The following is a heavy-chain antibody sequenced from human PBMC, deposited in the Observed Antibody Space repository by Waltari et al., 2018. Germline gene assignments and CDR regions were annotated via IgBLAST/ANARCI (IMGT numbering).Heavy chain of an antibody. D-gene: IGHD3-3*01. V-gene: IGHV1-8*01. CDR3: ARATNYDLWSGYYAKGWGFDP. CDR2: KNPNRGNT. CDR1: GYTFTSYD. J-gene: IGHJ5*02. Sequence: QVQLVQSGAEVKKPGASVKVSCKASGYTFTSYDINWVRQATGQGLEWMGWKNPNRGNTGVAQKFQGRVTMTRNTAISKAYMELSSLRSEDTAVYYCARATNYDLWSGYYAKGWGFDPWGQGTLVTVSS.